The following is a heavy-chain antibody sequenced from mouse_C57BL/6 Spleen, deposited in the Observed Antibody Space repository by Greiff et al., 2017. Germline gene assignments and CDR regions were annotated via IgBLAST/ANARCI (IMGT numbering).Heavy chain of an antibody. CDR1: GYAFSSYW. CDR3: ARSDGYPAWFAY. CDR2: IYPGDGDT. V-gene: IGHV1-80*01. J-gene: IGHJ3*01. D-gene: IGHD2-3*01. Sequence: QVQLKESGAELVKPGASVKISCKASGYAFSSYWMNWVKQRPGTGLEWIGQIYPGDGDTNYNGKFKGKATLTADKSSSTAYMQLSSLTSEDSAVYFCARSDGYPAWFAYWGQGTLVTVSA.